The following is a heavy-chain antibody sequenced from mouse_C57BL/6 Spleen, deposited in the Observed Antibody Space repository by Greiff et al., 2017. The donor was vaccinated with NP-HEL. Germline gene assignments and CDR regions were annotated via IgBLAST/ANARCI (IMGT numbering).Heavy chain of an antibody. J-gene: IGHJ2*01. V-gene: IGHV3-6*01. CDR1: GYSITSGYY. CDR2: ISYDGSN. Sequence: VQLKESGPGLVKPSQSLSLTCSVTGYSITSGYYWNRIRQFPGNKLEWMGYISYDGSNNYNPSLKNRISITRDTSKNQFFLKLNSVTTEDTATYYCASAGDYFDYWGQGTTLTVSS. CDR3: ASAGDYFDY.